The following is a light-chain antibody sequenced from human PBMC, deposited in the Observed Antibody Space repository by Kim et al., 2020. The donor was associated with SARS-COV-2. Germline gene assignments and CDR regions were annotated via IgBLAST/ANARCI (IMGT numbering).Light chain of an antibody. CDR3: QAWDSSTVV. J-gene: IGLJ2*01. V-gene: IGLV3-1*01. CDR2: QGS. CDR1: KWGDKY. Sequence: VSPGQPASITCSGEKWGDKYVCWYQQKPGQSPVLVIYQGSKRPSGIPERFSGSNSGNTAPLTISGTQAMDEADYYCQAWDSSTVVFGGGTQLTVL.